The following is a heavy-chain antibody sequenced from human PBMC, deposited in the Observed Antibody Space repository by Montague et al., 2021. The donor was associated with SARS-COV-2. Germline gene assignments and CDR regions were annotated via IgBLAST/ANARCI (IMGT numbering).Heavy chain of an antibody. CDR3: ARVGRGSSWYEVAFDI. Sequence: SETLSLTCTVSGGSISRYSWTWIRQPPGKGLEWIGYIYYSGSTNXNPSLTSRVTISVDTSKNQFSLKLSSVAAADTAVYYCARVGRGSSWYEVAFDIWGQGTMVTVSS. CDR1: GGSISRYS. D-gene: IGHD6-13*01. J-gene: IGHJ3*02. V-gene: IGHV4-59*01. CDR2: IYYSGST.